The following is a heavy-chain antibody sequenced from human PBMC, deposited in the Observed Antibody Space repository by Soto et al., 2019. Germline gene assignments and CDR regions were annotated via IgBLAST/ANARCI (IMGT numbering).Heavy chain of an antibody. V-gene: IGHV4-4*02. D-gene: IGHD3-10*01. CDR1: GGSIVSSNC. Sequence: SETLSLTCAVSGGSIVSSNCWIWVRDPPGKVLEWIGEIYHSGSTNYNPSLKSRVTISVDKSKNQFSLKLSSVTAADTAVYYCARRTYYYGSGSYYFDYWGQGTLVTVSS. J-gene: IGHJ4*02. CDR2: IYHSGST. CDR3: ARRTYYYGSGSYYFDY.